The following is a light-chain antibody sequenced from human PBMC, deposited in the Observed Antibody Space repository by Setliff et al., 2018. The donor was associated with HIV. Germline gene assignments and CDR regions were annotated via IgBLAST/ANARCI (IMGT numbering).Light chain of an antibody. J-gene: IGLJ3*02. Sequence: QPALTQPASVSGSPGQSITISCSGTSSDVGGYRYVSWYQQFPGKAPKLIIYAVSNRPSGVSNRFSGSKSGNTASLTISGLQAEDEADYYCSSYTTTSTLVFGAGTKVTVL. CDR1: SSDVGGYRY. V-gene: IGLV2-14*01. CDR2: AVS. CDR3: SSYTTTSTLV.